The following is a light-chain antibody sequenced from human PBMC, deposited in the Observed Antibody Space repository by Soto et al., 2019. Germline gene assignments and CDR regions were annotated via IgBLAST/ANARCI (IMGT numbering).Light chain of an antibody. Sequence: EIVLTQSPGTLSVSPGERATLSCRASQSVWNNYLAWYQQKSGQSPRLLIYAASSRVTGIPDRFSGSGSGTDFTLTISRLEPEDVAIYYCQQDGGSPPFIFGPGTKVDIK. V-gene: IGKV3-20*01. CDR1: QSVWNNY. CDR2: AAS. J-gene: IGKJ3*01. CDR3: QQDGGSPPFI.